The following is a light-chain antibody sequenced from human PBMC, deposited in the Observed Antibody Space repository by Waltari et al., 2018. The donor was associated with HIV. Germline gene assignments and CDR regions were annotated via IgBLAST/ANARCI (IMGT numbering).Light chain of an antibody. CDR3: QSYDSSLSGCYV. Sequence: QSVLTQPPSVSGAPGQRVTISCTWSSSNIGAGYDVHWYQQLHVTAPKLLIYGNSHRPSGVPARFPCSNSGTSASLAITVLQAEDEADYYCQSYDSSLSGCYVFGTGTKVTVL. CDR2: GNS. V-gene: IGLV1-40*01. CDR1: SSNIGAGYD. J-gene: IGLJ1*01.